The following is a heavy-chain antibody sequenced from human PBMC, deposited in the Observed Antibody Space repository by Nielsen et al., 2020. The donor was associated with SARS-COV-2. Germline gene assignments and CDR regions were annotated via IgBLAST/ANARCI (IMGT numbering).Heavy chain of an antibody. Sequence: SETLSLTCAVSDGSLSGHYWTWIRQPPGKGLEWIGEVSHSGSTNTNPSLKSRVTISVDTSKSQFSLKLRSATAADTAVYYCARDGASGRFYDWLSHFDLWGRGTLVTVSS. V-gene: IGHV4-34*01. J-gene: IGHJ2*01. D-gene: IGHD3-3*01. CDR2: VSHSGST. CDR3: ARDGASGRFYDWLSHFDL. CDR1: DGSLSGHY.